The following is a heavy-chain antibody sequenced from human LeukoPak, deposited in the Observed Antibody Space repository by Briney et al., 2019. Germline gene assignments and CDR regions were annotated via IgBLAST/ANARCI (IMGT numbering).Heavy chain of an antibody. CDR3: ARLGFFDY. CDR2: IYYSGST. J-gene: IGHJ4*02. V-gene: IGHV4-39*01. CDR1: GGSISSYY. Sequence: SETLSLTCTVSGGSISSYYWGWIRQPPGKGLEWIGSIYYSGSTYHNPSLKSRVTISVDTSKNQFSLKLSSVTAADTAVYYCARLGFFDYWGQGTLVTVSS.